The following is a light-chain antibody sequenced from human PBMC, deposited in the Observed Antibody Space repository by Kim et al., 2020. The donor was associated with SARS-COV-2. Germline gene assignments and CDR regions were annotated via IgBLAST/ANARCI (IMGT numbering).Light chain of an antibody. CDR2: GTS. CDR1: QTLTSSY. CDR3: QQYGRSPSYT. Sequence: EIVLTQSPGTLSLSPGERATLSCRASQTLTSSYLACYQQKPGQAPRLLIYGTSTRATGIADRFSGSGSGTDFTLTISRLESEDSAVYYCQQYGRSPSYTFGQGTKLEI. V-gene: IGKV3-20*01. J-gene: IGKJ2*01.